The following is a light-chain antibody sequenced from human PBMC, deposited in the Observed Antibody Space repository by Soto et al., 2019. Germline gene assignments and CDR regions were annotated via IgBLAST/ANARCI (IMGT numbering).Light chain of an antibody. CDR2: GAS. V-gene: IGKV3-20*01. CDR1: QSVSTSY. Sequence: EIVWTQSPGTLSLSPGERATLSCRASQSVSTSYLAWYQQKHGQAPRLLIYGASSRATGIPDRFSGSGSGADFTLTISRLEHEDVAVYYCQQYGSVPLTFGGGNKVEIK. CDR3: QQYGSVPLT. J-gene: IGKJ4*01.